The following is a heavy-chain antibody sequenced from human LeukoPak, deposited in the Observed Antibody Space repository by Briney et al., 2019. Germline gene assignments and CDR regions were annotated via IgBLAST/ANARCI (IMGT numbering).Heavy chain of an antibody. V-gene: IGHV3-23*01. CDR1: GFTFRSYA. J-gene: IGHJ6*02. D-gene: IGHD4-17*01. CDR3: ARTDYGEPYYYGMDV. CDR2: MSEDGGIT. Sequence: SGGSLRLSCSASGFTFRSYAMNWVRQAPGKGLEWVSSMSEDGGITDYADSVKGRFTISRDNSKNTLYLQMNSLRVEDTALYNCARTDYGEPYYYGMDVWGHGTTVTVS.